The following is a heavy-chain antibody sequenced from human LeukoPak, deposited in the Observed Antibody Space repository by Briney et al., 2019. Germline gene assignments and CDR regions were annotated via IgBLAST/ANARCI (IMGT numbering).Heavy chain of an antibody. CDR2: IYHSGST. CDR3: ARGVDYGDYEAAFDI. D-gene: IGHD4-17*01. V-gene: IGHV4-30-2*01. Sequence: PSGTLSLTCAVSGGSISSGGYSWSWIRQPPGKGLEWIGYIYHSGSTYYNPSLKSRVTISVDRSKNQFSLKLSSVTAADTAVYYCARGVDYGDYEAAFDIWGQGTMVTVSS. CDR1: GGSISSGGYS. J-gene: IGHJ3*02.